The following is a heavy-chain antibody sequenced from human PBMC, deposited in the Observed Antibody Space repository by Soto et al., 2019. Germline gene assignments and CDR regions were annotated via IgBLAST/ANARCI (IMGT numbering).Heavy chain of an antibody. Sequence: QVQLVESGGGVVQPGRSLRLSCAASGFTFSSYGMHWVRQAPGKGLEWVAVISYDGSNKYYADSVKGRFTISRDNSKNTLYLQMNSPRAEDTAVYYCAKDRTAAARGVPSYFDYWGQGTLVTVSS. V-gene: IGHV3-30*18. CDR1: GFTFSSYG. D-gene: IGHD6-13*01. J-gene: IGHJ4*02. CDR2: ISYDGSNK. CDR3: AKDRTAAARGVPSYFDY.